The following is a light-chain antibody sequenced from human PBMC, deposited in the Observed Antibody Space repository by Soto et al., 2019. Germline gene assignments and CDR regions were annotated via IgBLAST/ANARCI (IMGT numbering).Light chain of an antibody. V-gene: IGLV2-14*01. Sequence: QSALTQPASVSGSPGQSITISCTGTSSDVAAYNYVSGYQQHPGKAPKLMIYEVSNRPSGVSNRFSGSKSGNTASLTISGLQAEDEGDYYCSSYTSGSTWVFGGGTKLTVL. J-gene: IGLJ3*02. CDR1: SSDVAAYNY. CDR3: SSYTSGSTWV. CDR2: EVS.